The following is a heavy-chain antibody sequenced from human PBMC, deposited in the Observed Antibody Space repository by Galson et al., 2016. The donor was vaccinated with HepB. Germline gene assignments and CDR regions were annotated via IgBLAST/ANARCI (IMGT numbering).Heavy chain of an antibody. CDR3: AGELLDAFDI. CDR1: GFTFSSYA. CDR2: TSYAGSHN. Sequence: SLRLSCAVSGFTFSSYAMHWVRLAPGKGPAWVAVTSYAGSHNYYADSVKGRIIISRDNSKNTVYLQMYSLRGEDTAVYYCAGELLDAFDIWGQGTMVTVSS. D-gene: IGHD2-15*01. V-gene: IGHV3-30-3*01. J-gene: IGHJ3*02.